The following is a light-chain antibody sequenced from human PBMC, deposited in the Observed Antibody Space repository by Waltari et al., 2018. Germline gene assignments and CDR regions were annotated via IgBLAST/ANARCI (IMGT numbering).Light chain of an antibody. V-gene: IGKV2-28*01. CDR2: LVS. Sequence: DIVLTQSPLSLAVTPGEPDSISCRASQSTQHSDGHILLDWYLQKPGQSQQLVIYLVSNLASVVPDRFRGSGSGTDFTLKISRLEAEDVGVYYCMQGLQTPWTVGQGTKVEVK. CDR1: QSTQHSDGHIL. J-gene: IGKJ1*01. CDR3: MQGLQTPWT.